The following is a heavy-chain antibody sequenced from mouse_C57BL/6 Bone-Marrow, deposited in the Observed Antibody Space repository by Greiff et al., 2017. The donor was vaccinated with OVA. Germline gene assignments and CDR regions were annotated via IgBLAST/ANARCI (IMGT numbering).Heavy chain of an antibody. V-gene: IGHV14-4*01. J-gene: IGHJ2*01. Sequence: EVQLQESGAELVRPGASVKLSCTASGFNIKDDYMHWVKQRPEQGLEWIGWIDPENGDTEYASKFQGKATITADTSSSTAYMELRSLTSEDTAVYYCARGYYYFDYWGQGTTLTVSS. CDR2: IDPENGDT. CDR1: GFNIKDDY. CDR3: ARGYYYFDY.